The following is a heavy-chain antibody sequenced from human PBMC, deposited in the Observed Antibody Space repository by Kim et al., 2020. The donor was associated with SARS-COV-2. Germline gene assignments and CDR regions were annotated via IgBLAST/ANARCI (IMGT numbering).Heavy chain of an antibody. V-gene: IGHV3-33*05. D-gene: IGHD4-17*01. CDR3: ARVGITTVTTGY. Sequence: GGSLRLSCAASGFTFSSYGMHWVRQAPGKGLEWVAVISYDGSNKYYADSVKGRFTISRDNSKNTLYLQMNSLRAEDTAVYYCARVGITTVTTGYWGQGTLVTVSS. CDR2: ISYDGSNK. CDR1: GFTFSSYG. J-gene: IGHJ4*02.